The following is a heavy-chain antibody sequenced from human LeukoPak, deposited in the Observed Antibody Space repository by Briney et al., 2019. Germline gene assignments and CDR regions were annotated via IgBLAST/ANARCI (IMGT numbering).Heavy chain of an antibody. V-gene: IGHV1-18*01. CDR1: GYTFTSYG. CDR2: ISAYNGDT. Sequence: GASVKVSCKASGYTFTSYGISWVRQAPGQGLEWMGWISAYNGDTNYAQKLQGRVTMTTDTSTSTAYMELRSLRSDDTAVYYCARANAYSGSYNNDFDYWGQGTLVTVSS. CDR3: ARANAYSGSYNNDFDY. D-gene: IGHD1-26*01. J-gene: IGHJ4*02.